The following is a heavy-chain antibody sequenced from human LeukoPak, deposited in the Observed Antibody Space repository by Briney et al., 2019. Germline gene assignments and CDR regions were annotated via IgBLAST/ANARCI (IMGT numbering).Heavy chain of an antibody. CDR3: ARQHWGSGFYYDY. J-gene: IGHJ4*02. V-gene: IGHV4-39*01. CDR2: IYYSGTT. Sequence: SETLSLTCTVSGGSISSSSYYWGWIRQPPGKGLEWIGSIYYSGTTHNNPSLKSRVTISGDTSQNQFSLKLSSVTAADTAVYYCARQHWGSGFYYDYWGPGTLVTVSS. D-gene: IGHD3-22*01. CDR1: GGSISSSSYY.